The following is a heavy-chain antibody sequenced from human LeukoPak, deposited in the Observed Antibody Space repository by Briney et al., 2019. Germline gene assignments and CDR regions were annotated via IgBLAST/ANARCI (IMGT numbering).Heavy chain of an antibody. CDR3: VRFGLTSSLDY. J-gene: IGHJ4*02. Sequence: GESLKISCKVSGYTLTNNWIGWVRQVPGKGLEWMGLIYPGDSDTRYSPSFQGQVTMSVDKSISTAYLQLSGLRASDTAIYYCVRFGLTSSLDYWGQGTLVTVSS. CDR1: GYTLTNNW. CDR2: IYPGDSDT. D-gene: IGHD6-13*01. V-gene: IGHV5-51*01.